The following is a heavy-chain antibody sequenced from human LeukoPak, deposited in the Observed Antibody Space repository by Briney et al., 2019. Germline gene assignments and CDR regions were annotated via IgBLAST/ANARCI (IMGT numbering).Heavy chain of an antibody. CDR1: RFTFSDFS. CDR3: ARVAYCGGDCYHSKGRRNWYFDL. CDR2: ISGSGKYI. J-gene: IGHJ2*01. D-gene: IGHD2-21*02. Sequence: GGSLRLSCAASRFTFSDFSMNWVRQAPGKGLEWVSSISGSGKYIYYADSVKGRFTISRDNAKNSLYLQMNSLRAEDTAVYYCARVAYCGGDCYHSKGRRNWYFDLWGRGTLVTVSS. V-gene: IGHV3-21*01.